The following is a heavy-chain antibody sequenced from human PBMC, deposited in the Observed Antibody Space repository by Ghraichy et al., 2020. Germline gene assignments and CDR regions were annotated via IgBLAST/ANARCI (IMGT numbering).Heavy chain of an antibody. J-gene: IGHJ4*02. D-gene: IGHD1-26*01. CDR3: AKGFGFSVGASDY. CDR2: VSVTGSST. V-gene: IGHV3-23*01. Sequence: GESLNISCAASGFTFSNYAMSWVRQAPGKGLEWVSTVSVTGSSTYYADSVKGRFTISRDNSKNTLDLQMNSLRAEDTAVYYCAKGFGFSVGASDYWGQGTLVTVSS. CDR1: GFTFSNYA.